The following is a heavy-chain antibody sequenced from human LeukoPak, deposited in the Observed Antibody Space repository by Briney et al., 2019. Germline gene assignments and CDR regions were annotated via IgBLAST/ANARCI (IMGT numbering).Heavy chain of an antibody. J-gene: IGHJ4*02. D-gene: IGHD6-13*01. CDR1: GGSFSTYY. Sequence: SETLSLTCTVSGGSFSTYYWRWIRQPAGKGLEWIGRVYASGNTNYNPSLKSRVTMSVDTSKNQFSLKLSSVTAADTAVYYCARDLSSNWYSDYFDYWGQGTLVAVS. V-gene: IGHV4-4*07. CDR2: VYASGNT. CDR3: ARDLSSNWYSDYFDY.